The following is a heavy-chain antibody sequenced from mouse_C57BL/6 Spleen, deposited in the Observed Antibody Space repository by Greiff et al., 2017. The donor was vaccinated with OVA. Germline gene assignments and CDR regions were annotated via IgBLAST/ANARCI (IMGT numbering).Heavy chain of an antibody. V-gene: IGHV1-76*01. Sequence: QVQLQQSGAELVRPGASVKLSCKASGYTFTDYYINWVKQRPGQGLEWIARIYPGSGNTYYNEKFKGKATLTAEKSSSTAYVQLSSLTSEDSAVYFWARGGENNYDGTWFAYWGQGTLVTVSA. CDR1: GYTFTDYY. J-gene: IGHJ3*01. D-gene: IGHD2-12*01. CDR3: ARGGENNYDGTWFAY. CDR2: IYPGSGNT.